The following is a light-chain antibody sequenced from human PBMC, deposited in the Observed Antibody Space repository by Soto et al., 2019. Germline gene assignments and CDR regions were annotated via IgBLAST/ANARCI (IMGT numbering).Light chain of an antibody. Sequence: QSALTQPASVSGSPGQAITISCTGTSSDVGSYNLVSWYQQHPGKAPKLMIYGVSKRPSGVSDRFSGSKSGDTASLTISGLQAEYEADYYCCSYAGVNTFYVFGTGTKVTVL. J-gene: IGLJ1*01. CDR3: CSYAGVNTFYV. CDR2: GVS. CDR1: SSDVGSYNL. V-gene: IGLV2-23*02.